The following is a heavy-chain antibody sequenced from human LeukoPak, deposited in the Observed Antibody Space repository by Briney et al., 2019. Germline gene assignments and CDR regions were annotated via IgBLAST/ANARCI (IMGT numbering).Heavy chain of an antibody. V-gene: IGHV4-4*02. CDR1: GDSISSDKW. J-gene: IGHJ5*02. CDR3: ARHYGP. Sequence: SGTLSLTCAVSGDSISSDKWWSWVRHPPGKGLEWIGSIYDSGSTYYNPSLKSRVTISVDTSKNQFSLKLNSVTAADTAVYYCARHYGPWGQGTLVTVSS. D-gene: IGHD3-16*01. CDR2: IYDSGST.